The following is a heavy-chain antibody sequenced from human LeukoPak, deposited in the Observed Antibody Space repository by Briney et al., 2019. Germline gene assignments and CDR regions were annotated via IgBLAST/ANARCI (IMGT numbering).Heavy chain of an antibody. D-gene: IGHD3-22*01. CDR2: ISGSGGST. V-gene: IGHV3-23*01. Sequence: PGGSLRLSCAASGFTFSSYAMSWVRQAPGGGLEWVSAISGSGGSTYYADSVKGRFTISRDNSKNTLYLQMNSLRAEDTAVYYCAKVQSERNYYDSSGYYAFDIWGQGTMVTVSS. CDR1: GFTFSSYA. J-gene: IGHJ3*02. CDR3: AKVQSERNYYDSSGYYAFDI.